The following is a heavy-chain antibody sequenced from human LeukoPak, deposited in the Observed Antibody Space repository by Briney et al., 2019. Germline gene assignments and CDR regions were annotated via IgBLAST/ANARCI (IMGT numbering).Heavy chain of an antibody. V-gene: IGHV3-15*01. CDR2: IKSKTDGGTT. D-gene: IGHD2-21*02. CDR1: GFTFSGHW. CDR3: TTELAYCGGDCYFDY. Sequence: GGSLRLSCTASGFTFSGHWIHWVRQAPGMGLVWVGRIKSKTDGGTTDYAAPVKGRFTISRDDSKNTLYLQMNSLKTEDTAVYYCTTELAYCGGDCYFDYWGQGTLVTVSS. J-gene: IGHJ4*02.